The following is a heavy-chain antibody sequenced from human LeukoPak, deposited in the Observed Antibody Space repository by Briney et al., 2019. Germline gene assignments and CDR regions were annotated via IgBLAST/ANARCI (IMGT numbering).Heavy chain of an antibody. D-gene: IGHD3-22*01. V-gene: IGHV1-2*02. J-gene: IGHJ4*02. CDR2: INPNSGGT. Sequence: ASVKVSCKASGYTFTGYYMHWVRQAPGQGLEWMGWINPNSGGTNYAQKFQGRVTITADKSTSTAYMELSSLRSEDTAVYYCARGQHYYDSSGYDYFDYWGQGTLVTVSS. CDR3: ARGQHYYDSSGYDYFDY. CDR1: GYTFTGYY.